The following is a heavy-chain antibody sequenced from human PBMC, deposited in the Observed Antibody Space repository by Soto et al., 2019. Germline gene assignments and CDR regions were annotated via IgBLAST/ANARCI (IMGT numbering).Heavy chain of an antibody. CDR2: INHSGST. D-gene: IGHD6-6*01. CDR3: ARAISSSPSPGLNWFDP. CDR1: GGSFSVYY. Sequence: SETLSLTCAVFGGSFSVYYWNWIRQPPGKGLEWIGTINHSGSTNYNPSLKSRVTISVDTSKNQFSLKLSSVTAADTAVYYCARAISSSPSPGLNWFDPWGQGTLVTVSS. V-gene: IGHV4-34*01. J-gene: IGHJ5*02.